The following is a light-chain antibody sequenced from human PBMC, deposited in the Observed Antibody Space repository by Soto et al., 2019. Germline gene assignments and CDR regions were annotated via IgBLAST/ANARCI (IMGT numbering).Light chain of an antibody. CDR1: QSVLYSPNNEHY. V-gene: IGKV4-1*01. CDR2: WAS. Sequence: DIVMTQSPDSLAVSLGERATINCKSSQSVLYSPNNEHYLAWYQQKPGQPPKLLVYWASTRESGVPDRFSGSGSGTDFTLKISRVEAEDVGVYYCMQALQTRTFGQGTKVDI. CDR3: MQALQTRT. J-gene: IGKJ1*01.